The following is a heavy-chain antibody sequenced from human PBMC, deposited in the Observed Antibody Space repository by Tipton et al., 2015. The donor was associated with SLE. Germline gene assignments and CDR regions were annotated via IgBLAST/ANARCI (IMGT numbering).Heavy chain of an antibody. J-gene: IGHJ4*02. D-gene: IGHD4-11*01. CDR3: AKLTDYSNYGDDFDY. CDR2: ISGSGVST. CDR1: GFTFSSYA. Sequence: SLRLSCAASGFTFSSYAMSWVRQAPGKGLEWVSAISGSGVSTYYADSVKGRYTISRDNSKNTLYLQMNSLRAEATAVYYCAKLTDYSNYGDDFDYWGQGTLVTVSS. V-gene: IGHV3-23*01.